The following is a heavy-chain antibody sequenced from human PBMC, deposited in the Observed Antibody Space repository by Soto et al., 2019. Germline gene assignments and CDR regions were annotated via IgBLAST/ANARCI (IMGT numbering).Heavy chain of an antibody. D-gene: IGHD4-17*01. CDR1: GFTFTKAW. CDR3: VTDTLPFSTTLTTTGGAY. Sequence: GGSLRLSCATSGFTFTKAWMTWVRQAPGKGLEWVGRIRSDADGGAADYAAPVKGRFTTSRDDSKTLVFLQMDSLKTEDTALYYCVTDTLPFSTTLTTTGGAYWGQGTLVTVSS. CDR2: IRSDADGGAA. V-gene: IGHV3-15*01. J-gene: IGHJ4*02.